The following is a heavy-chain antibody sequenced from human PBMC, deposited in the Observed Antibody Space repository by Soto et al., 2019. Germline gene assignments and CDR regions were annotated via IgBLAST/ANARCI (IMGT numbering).Heavy chain of an antibody. J-gene: IGHJ6*02. D-gene: IGHD4-4*01. CDR1: GYSFSNYW. CDR3: ARHGCSNFPYYYYGMDV. V-gene: IGHV5-51*01. CDR2: VYPGDSDT. Sequence: GESLKISCKGSGYSFSNYWIGWVRQMPGKGLEWMGIVYPGDSDTRYSPSFEGKVTISVDKSISTAYLQWSSLKASDTAMYYCARHGCSNFPYYYYGMDVWGQGTTVTVSS.